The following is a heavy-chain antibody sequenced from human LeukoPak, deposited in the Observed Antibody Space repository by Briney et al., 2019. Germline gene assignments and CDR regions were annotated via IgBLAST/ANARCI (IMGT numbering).Heavy chain of an antibody. J-gene: IGHJ5*02. CDR1: GGTFSSYA. D-gene: IGHD3-9*01. CDR3: ARVYYDILTGYPGDWFDP. CDR2: IIPIFGTA. Sequence: SVMVSCKASGGTFSSYAISWVRQAPGQGLEWMGRIIPIFGTANYAQKFQGRVTITTDESTSTAYMELSSLRSEDTAVYYCARVYYDILTGYPGDWFDPWGQGTLVTVSS. V-gene: IGHV1-69*05.